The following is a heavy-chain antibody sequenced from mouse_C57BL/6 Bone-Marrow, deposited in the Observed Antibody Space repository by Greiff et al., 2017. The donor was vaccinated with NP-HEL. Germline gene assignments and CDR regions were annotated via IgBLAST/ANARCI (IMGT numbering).Heavy chain of an antibody. CDR3: ARDYYYGSSPGWFAY. Sequence: VQLQQSGAELARPGASVKLSCKASGYTFTSYGISWVKQRTGQGLEWIGEIYPRSGSTYYNEKFKGKATLTADKSSSTAYMELRSLTSEDSAVYFCARDYYYGSSPGWFAYWGQGTLVTVSA. D-gene: IGHD1-1*01. V-gene: IGHV1-81*01. J-gene: IGHJ3*01. CDR1: GYTFTSYG. CDR2: IYPRSGST.